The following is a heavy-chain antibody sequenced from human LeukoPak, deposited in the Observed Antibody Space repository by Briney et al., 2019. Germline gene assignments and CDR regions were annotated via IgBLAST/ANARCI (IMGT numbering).Heavy chain of an antibody. J-gene: IGHJ4*02. D-gene: IGHD6-19*01. Sequence: GGSLRLSCAAAGFTFSSYGMHWVRQAPGKGLEWVAVIPYDGSNKYYADSVKGRFTISRDNSKNTLYLQMNSLRAEDTAVYYCAVGIAVAGAFDNWGQGTLVTVSS. CDR1: GFTFSSYG. V-gene: IGHV3-30*03. CDR3: AVGIAVAGAFDN. CDR2: IPYDGSNK.